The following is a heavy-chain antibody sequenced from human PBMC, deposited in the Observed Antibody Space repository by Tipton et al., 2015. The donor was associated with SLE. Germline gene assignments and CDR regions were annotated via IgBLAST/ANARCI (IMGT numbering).Heavy chain of an antibody. J-gene: IGHJ4*02. CDR1: GDSFSSYF. V-gene: IGHV4-59*01. CDR2: IYYSGST. Sequence: TLSLTCTVSGDSFSSYFWSWIRQPPGKGLEWIGYIYYSGSTNYNPSLKSRVTISIDTSKNQFSLKLSSVTAADTAVYYCARGVGSLKGWGQGTLVTVSS. CDR3: ARGVGSLKG. D-gene: IGHD6-13*01.